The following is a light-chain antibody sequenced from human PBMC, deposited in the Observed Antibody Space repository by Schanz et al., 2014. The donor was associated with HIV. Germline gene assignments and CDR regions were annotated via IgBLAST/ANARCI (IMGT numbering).Light chain of an antibody. V-gene: IGLV1-40*01. CDR1: RSNIGAGYD. Sequence: QSVLTQPPSVSGAPGQRVTISCTGSRSNIGAGYDVHWYQQLPGTAPKLLIYGNTNRPSGVPDRFSGSKSGNTASLTVSGLQAEDEADYYCSSYAGTNNPVFGGGTKLTVL. J-gene: IGLJ2*01. CDR3: SSYAGTNNPV. CDR2: GNT.